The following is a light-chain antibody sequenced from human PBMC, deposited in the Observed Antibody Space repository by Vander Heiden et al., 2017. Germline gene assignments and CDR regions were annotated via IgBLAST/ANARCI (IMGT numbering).Light chain of an antibody. V-gene: IGLV1-47*01. Sequence: QPVLTQPPSASGTPGQRVTISCSGSSPNTGSNYVYGYQQLPGTAPKLRIYRNNQRPSGVPDRFSGSKSGTSASLAISGLRSEDEADYYCAAWDDSLSGWVFGGGTKLTVL. J-gene: IGLJ3*02. CDR1: SPNTGSNY. CDR3: AAWDDSLSGWV. CDR2: RNN.